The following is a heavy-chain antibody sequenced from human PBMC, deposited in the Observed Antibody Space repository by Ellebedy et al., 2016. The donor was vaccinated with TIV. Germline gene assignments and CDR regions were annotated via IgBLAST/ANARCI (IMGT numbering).Heavy chain of an antibody. Sequence: ASVKVSCKVSGYTLTDLSMHWVRQAPGKGLEWMGGFDPEDDETIYAQKFQGRVTMTEDPSTDTAYMELSSLRSEDTAVYYCATIIVVVPATIVDAFDIWGQGTLVTVSS. J-gene: IGHJ3*02. CDR2: FDPEDDET. V-gene: IGHV1-24*01. CDR1: GYTLTDLS. D-gene: IGHD2-2*01. CDR3: ATIIVVVPATIVDAFDI.